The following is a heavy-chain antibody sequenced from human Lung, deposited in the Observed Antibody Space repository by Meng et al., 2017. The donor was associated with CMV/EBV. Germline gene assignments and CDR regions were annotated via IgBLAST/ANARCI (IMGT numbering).Heavy chain of an antibody. D-gene: IGHD6-25*01. J-gene: IGHJ3*01. Sequence: SCAVSGFTVSSNYMSWVRQALGKGLEWVSVIYTGGITYYADSVKGRFTISRDNSKNTLYLQMNSLRADDTAVYYCAAEGENSGDETRVAFDLWCQGTMVTVSS. CDR3: AAEGENSGDETRVAFDL. CDR2: IYTGGIT. V-gene: IGHV3-66*02. CDR1: GFTVSSNY.